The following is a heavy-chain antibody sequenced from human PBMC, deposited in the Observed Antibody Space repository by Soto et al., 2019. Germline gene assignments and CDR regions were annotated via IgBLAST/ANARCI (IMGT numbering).Heavy chain of an antibody. CDR1: GGTFSSYT. V-gene: IGHV1-69*02. CDR2: IIPILGIA. J-gene: IGHJ6*02. CDR3: ARGETDCSGGSCYPQETGYYYYYGMDV. D-gene: IGHD2-15*01. Sequence: QVQLVQSGAEVKKPGSSVKVSCKASGGTFSSYTISWVRQAPGQGLEWMGRIIPILGIANYAQKFQGRVTITADKSTSTAYMEXNSXRXGDTAVYYCARGETDCSGGSCYPQETGYYYYYGMDVWGQGTTVTVSS.